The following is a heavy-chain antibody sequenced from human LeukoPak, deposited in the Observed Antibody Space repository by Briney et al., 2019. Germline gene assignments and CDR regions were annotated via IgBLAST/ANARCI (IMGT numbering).Heavy chain of an antibody. J-gene: IGHJ4*02. CDR3: ATSSVYSSRWYPTRSDYFDY. CDR1: GSTFTTYG. V-gene: IGHV1-18*01. Sequence: AAVKVSCKASGSTFTTYGISWVRQAPGQGLEWMGWISAYNGNTNYAQKFQGRVTMTTDTSTSTAYMELRSLRSDDTAVYYCATSSVYSSRWYPTRSDYFDYWGQGTLVTVSS. D-gene: IGHD6-13*01. CDR2: ISAYNGNT.